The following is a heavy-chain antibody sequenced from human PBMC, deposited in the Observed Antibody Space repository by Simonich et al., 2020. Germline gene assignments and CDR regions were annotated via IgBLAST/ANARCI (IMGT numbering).Heavy chain of an antibody. J-gene: IGHJ3*02. Sequence: QVQLVQSGAEVKKPGASVKVPCKASGYTFTGYYMHWVRQAPGQGLGGKRWINPTSGGTNYAQKFQGRVTMTRDTSISTAYMELSRLRSDDTAVYYCARVRFEAFDIWGQGTMVTVSS. V-gene: IGHV1-2*02. CDR2: INPTSGGT. CDR3: ARVRFEAFDI. CDR1: GYTFTGYY.